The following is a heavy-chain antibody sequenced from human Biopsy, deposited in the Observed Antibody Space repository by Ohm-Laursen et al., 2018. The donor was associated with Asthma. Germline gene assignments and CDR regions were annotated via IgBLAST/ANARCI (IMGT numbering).Heavy chain of an antibody. CDR3: ARAVDYSHYYGIDV. Sequence: ASVKVSCKTSGYTFNRAGITWVRQAPGQGLGWMGWISVYNGKTKVAQKLQDRVTMITDTSTSTAYMELRSLRSDDTAVYFCARAVDYSHYYGIDVWGQGTTVTVS. D-gene: IGHD3-10*01. V-gene: IGHV1-18*01. CDR1: GYTFNRAG. CDR2: ISVYNGKT. J-gene: IGHJ6*02.